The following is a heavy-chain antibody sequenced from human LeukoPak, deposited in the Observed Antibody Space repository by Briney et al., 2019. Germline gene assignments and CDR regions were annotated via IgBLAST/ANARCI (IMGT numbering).Heavy chain of an antibody. D-gene: IGHD6-13*01. CDR2: ISYDGSNK. CDR3: ARDLAAGWDYYYYMDV. CDR1: GFTFSSYA. V-gene: IGHV3-30-3*01. J-gene: IGHJ6*03. Sequence: PGGSLRLSCAASGFTFSSYAMHWVRQAPGKGLEWVAIISYDGSNKYYADSVKGRFTISRDNSKNTLYLQMNSLRAEDTAVYYCARDLAAGWDYYYYMDVWGKGTTVTVSS.